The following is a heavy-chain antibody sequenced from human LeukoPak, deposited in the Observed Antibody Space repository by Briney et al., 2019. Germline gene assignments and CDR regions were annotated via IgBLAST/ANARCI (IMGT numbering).Heavy chain of an antibody. Sequence: AGGSLRLSCEASGFSFSSFAMSWVRQAPGKGLEWVSGINNSGSSTYYADSVKGRFTISRDNSKNTLYLQMNSLRAEDTAVYYCAKSNYGTIDYWGQGTLVTVSS. V-gene: IGHV3-23*01. CDR3: AKSNYGTIDY. J-gene: IGHJ4*02. D-gene: IGHD3-10*01. CDR1: GFSFSSFA. CDR2: INNSGSST.